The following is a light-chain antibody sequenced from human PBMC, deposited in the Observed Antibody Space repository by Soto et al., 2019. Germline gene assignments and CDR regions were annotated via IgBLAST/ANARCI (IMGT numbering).Light chain of an antibody. J-gene: IGKJ1*01. CDR3: QQYNSYSQT. CDR1: QSISSW. CDR2: KAS. V-gene: IGKV1-5*03. Sequence: DIQMTQSPSTLSASVGDRVTITCRASQSISSWLAWYQQKPGKAPKLLIYKASSLESGVPSRCSGSGSGTEFTLTISSLQPDVFATYYCQQYNSYSQTFGQGTKVEIK.